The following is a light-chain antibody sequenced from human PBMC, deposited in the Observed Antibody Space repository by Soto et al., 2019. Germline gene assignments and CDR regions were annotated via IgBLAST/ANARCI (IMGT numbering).Light chain of an antibody. V-gene: IGKV1-8*01. J-gene: IGKJ2*01. CDR2: AAS. Sequence: AIRMTQSPSSLSASTGDRVTITCRASQGISSYLAWYQQKPGKAPKLLIYAASSLQSEVPSRFSGSGSGTDFSLTISSLQPEDFATYYCQQANSFPHTFGQGTKLEI. CDR3: QQANSFPHT. CDR1: QGISSY.